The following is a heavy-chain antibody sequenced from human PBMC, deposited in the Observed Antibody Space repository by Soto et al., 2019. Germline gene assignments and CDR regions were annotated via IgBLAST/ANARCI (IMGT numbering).Heavy chain of an antibody. D-gene: IGHD3-10*01. CDR2: IYYSGST. Sequence: QLQLQESGPGLVKPSETLSLTCTVSGGSISSSSYYWGWIHQPPGKGLEWIGSIYYSGSTYYNPSLKSRVTISVDTSKNQFSLKLSSVTAADTAVYYGARQLGINVVRGLMDWFDPGSQGTLVNVSS. V-gene: IGHV4-39*01. J-gene: IGHJ5*02. CDR1: GGSISSSSYY. CDR3: ARQLGINVVRGLMDWFDP.